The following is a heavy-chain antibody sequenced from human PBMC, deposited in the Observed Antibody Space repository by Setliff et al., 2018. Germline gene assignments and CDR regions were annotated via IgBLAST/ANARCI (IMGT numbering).Heavy chain of an antibody. J-gene: IGHJ4*02. D-gene: IGHD5-18*01. CDR2: IIPILGIA. V-gene: IGHV1-69*10. CDR1: GGTFSSYA. Sequence: GAPVKVSCKASGGTFSSYAISWVRQAPGQGLEWMGGIIPILGIANYAQKFQGRVTITADKSTSTAYMELSSLRSEDTAVYYCARGGRGYSYGPRKFPFDYWGQGTLVTVSS. CDR3: ARGGRGYSYGPRKFPFDY.